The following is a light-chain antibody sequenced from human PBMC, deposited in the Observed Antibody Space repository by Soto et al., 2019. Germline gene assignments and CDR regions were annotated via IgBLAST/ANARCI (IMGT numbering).Light chain of an antibody. J-gene: IGKJ5*01. Sequence: EMVSTKSPATLSVSPGERATLSCRASQSVSSNLAWYQQKPGQAPRLLIYGASTRATGIPARFSGSGSGTDFTLTISSLEPEDFAVYYCQQRSNWPITFGQGTRLEIK. CDR2: GAS. CDR3: QQRSNWPIT. CDR1: QSVSSN. V-gene: IGKV3-11*01.